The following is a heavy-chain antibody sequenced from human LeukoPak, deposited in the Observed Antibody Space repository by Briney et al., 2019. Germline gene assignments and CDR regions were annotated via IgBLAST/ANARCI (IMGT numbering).Heavy chain of an antibody. Sequence: GASVKVSCKVSGYTLTELSMHWVRQAPGQGLEWMGWISAYNGNTNYAQKLQGRVTMTTDTSTSTAYMELRSLRSDDTAVYYCARDSSGYNNWFDPWGQGTLVTVSS. D-gene: IGHD3-22*01. V-gene: IGHV1-18*01. J-gene: IGHJ5*02. CDR2: ISAYNGNT. CDR3: ARDSSGYNNWFDP. CDR1: GYTLTELS.